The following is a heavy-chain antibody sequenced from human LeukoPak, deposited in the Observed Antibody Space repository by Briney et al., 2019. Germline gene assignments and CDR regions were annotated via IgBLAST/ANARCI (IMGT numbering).Heavy chain of an antibody. CDR3: ARYRYDFWSDI. CDR1: GGSISSGGYY. CDR2: IYHSGST. J-gene: IGHJ3*02. Sequence: SQTLSLTCTVSGGSISSGGYYWSWIRQPPGKGLEWIGYIYHSGSTYYNPSLKSRVTISVDTYKNQFSLKLSSVTAADTAVYYCARYRYDFWSDIWGQGTMVTVSS. D-gene: IGHD3-3*01. V-gene: IGHV4-30-2*01.